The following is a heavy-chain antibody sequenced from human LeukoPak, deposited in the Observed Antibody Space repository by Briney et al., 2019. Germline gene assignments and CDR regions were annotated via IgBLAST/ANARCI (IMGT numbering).Heavy chain of an antibody. V-gene: IGHV1-18*01. Sequence: ASVKVSCKASGYTFTSYGISWVRQAPGQGLEWMGWISAYNGNTNYAQKLQGRVTMTTDTSTSTAYMELRSLRSDDTAVYYCARTGEYDFWSGYLTYYYYYMDVWGKGTTVTVSS. CDR1: GYTFTSYG. CDR2: ISAYNGNT. D-gene: IGHD3-3*01. CDR3: ARTGEYDFWSGYLTYYYYYMDV. J-gene: IGHJ6*03.